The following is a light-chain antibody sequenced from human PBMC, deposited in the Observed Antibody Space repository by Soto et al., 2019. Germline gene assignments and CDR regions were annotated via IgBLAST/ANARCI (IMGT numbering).Light chain of an antibody. Sequence: QSALTQPASVSGSPGQSITISCTGTSSDVGSYSLLSWYQHHPGKAPKLIIYEDIKGPSGVSNRFSGSKSGNTASLRISGLQAEDDADYYCYTYAGGSTYLFGTGTKLTVI. CDR3: YTYAGGSTYL. CDR1: SSDVGSYSL. V-gene: IGLV2-23*01. J-gene: IGLJ1*01. CDR2: EDI.